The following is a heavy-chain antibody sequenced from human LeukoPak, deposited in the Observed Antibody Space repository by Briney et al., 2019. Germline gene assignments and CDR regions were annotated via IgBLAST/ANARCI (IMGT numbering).Heavy chain of an antibody. Sequence: GGSLRLSCAASGFTFSSYGMSWVRQAPGKGLEWVSDLSGSGWITYYADSVKGRFTIYRDNSKNTLYLQMNSLRAEDTAVYYCAKDRDSGSYPIDYWGQGTLVTVSS. CDR1: GFTFSSYG. J-gene: IGHJ4*02. D-gene: IGHD1-26*01. CDR2: LSGSGWIT. V-gene: IGHV3-23*01. CDR3: AKDRDSGSYPIDY.